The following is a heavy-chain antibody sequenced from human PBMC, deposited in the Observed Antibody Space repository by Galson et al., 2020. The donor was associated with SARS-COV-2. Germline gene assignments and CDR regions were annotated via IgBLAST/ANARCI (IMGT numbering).Heavy chain of an antibody. D-gene: IGHD2-21*01. Sequence: SETLSLTCSVSGGSISSGGYQWCWIRQPPGKGLEWIGYIFSGGSAYYHPSLKSRITIPVDTPKNRYSLNLNSVTAADTAVYFCARGGWGGDFIDYWGQGALVTVFS. J-gene: IGHJ4*02. V-gene: IGHV4-30-4*08. CDR2: IFSGGSA. CDR3: ARGGWGGDFIDY. CDR1: GGSISSGGYQ.